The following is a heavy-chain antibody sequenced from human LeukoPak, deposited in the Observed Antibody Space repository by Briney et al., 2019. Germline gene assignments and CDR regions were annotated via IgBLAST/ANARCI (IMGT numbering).Heavy chain of an antibody. J-gene: IGHJ5*02. CDR1: GFTFSNSA. CDR3: ARGSGSGWPLDR. CDR2: ISRGGGST. D-gene: IGHD6-19*01. Sequence: PGGSLRLSCAASGFTFSNSAMCWVRQAPGKGLEWVSGISRGGGSTYYADSVKGRFTISRDTSIDTLYLQMNSLRAEDTAVYYCARGSGSGWPLDRWGQGALVTVSS. V-gene: IGHV3-23*01.